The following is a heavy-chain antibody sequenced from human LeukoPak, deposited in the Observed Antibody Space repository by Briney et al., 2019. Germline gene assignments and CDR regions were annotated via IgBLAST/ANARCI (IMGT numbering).Heavy chain of an antibody. CDR1: GFDFSVYG. CDR3: AKSGCSSTSCYLNY. J-gene: IGHJ4*02. D-gene: IGHD2-2*01. V-gene: IGHV3-30*18. CDR2: ISYDGSDK. Sequence: GRSLRLSCAASGFDFSVYGMHWARQAPGKGPDWVAVISYDGSDKHYAGSVKGRFTISRDNSKNTLYLQMNTLRTEDTAVYYCAKSGCSSTSCYLNYWGPGTLVTVSS.